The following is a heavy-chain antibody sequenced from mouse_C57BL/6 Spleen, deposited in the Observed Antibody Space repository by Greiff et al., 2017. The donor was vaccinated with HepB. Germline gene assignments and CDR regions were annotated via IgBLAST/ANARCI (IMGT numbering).Heavy chain of an antibody. J-gene: IGHJ2*01. CDR3: AREGDYYGSSGFFDY. V-gene: IGHV1-66*01. Sequence: QVQLQQSGPELVKPGASVKISCKASGYSFTSYYIHWVKQRPGQGLEWIGWIYPGSGNTKYNEKFKGKATLTADTSSSTAYMQLSSLTSEDSAVYYCAREGDYYGSSGFFDYWGQGTTLTVSS. CDR1: GYSFTSYY. D-gene: IGHD1-1*01. CDR2: IYPGSGNT.